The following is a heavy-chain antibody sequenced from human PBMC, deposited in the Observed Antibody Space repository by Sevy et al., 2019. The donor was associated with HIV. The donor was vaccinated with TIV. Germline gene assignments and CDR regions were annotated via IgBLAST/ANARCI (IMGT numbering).Heavy chain of an antibody. CDR1: GGTLNNYG. CDR2: IIPSVGIA. Sequence: ASVKVSCKASGGTLNNYGMNWVRQAPGQGLDWMGGIIPSVGIASYAQKIQGRAAITADESTGTIYLEVGGLRADDTAVYFCASVRPCGGNCYFFDTWGQGTLVTVSS. CDR3: ASVRPCGGNCYFFDT. J-gene: IGHJ4*02. V-gene: IGHV1-69*10. D-gene: IGHD2-21*02.